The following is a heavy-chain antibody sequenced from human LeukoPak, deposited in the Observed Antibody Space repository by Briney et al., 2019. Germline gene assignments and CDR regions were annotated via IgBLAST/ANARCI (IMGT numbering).Heavy chain of an antibody. CDR3: ARDYYRDGYYFDY. V-gene: IGHV3-30*04. CDR2: ISYDGSNK. J-gene: IGHJ4*02. CDR1: GFTSSSYA. Sequence: PGRSLRLSCAASGFTSSSYAMHWVRQAPGKGLEWVAVISYDGSNKYYADPVKGRFTISRDNSKNTLYLQMNSLRAEDTAVYYCARDYYRDGYYFDYWGQGTLVTVSS. D-gene: IGHD1-26*01.